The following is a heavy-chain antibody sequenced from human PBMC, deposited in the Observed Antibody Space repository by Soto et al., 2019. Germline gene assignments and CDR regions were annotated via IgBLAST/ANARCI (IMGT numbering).Heavy chain of an antibody. Sequence: QVQLVQSGAEVKKPGSSVKVSCKASGGTFSSYTFSWVRQAPGQGLEWMGRIIPMLGIVNYAQKFQGRVTITADKSTSTAYMELSSLRSEDTAVYYCANRGYSYGFVIYWGQGTLVTVSS. J-gene: IGHJ4*02. D-gene: IGHD5-18*01. CDR3: ANRGYSYGFVIY. CDR1: GGTFSSYT. CDR2: IIPMLGIV. V-gene: IGHV1-69*02.